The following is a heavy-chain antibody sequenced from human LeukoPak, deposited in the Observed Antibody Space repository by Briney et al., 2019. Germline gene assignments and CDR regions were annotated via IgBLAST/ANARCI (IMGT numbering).Heavy chain of an antibody. V-gene: IGHV4-34*01. D-gene: IGHD3-22*01. CDR2: INHSRST. J-gene: IGHJ4*02. CDR3: ARNSVPSFYSDTSGYFYY. Sequence: PSETLSLTCGVSGGSFSGYYFSWVRQSPEKGLERIGEINHSRSTNYNLSLKSQVTIPVDTAKRQISLRLNSVTAADMAVYYCARNSVPSFYSDTSGYFYYWGQGTLVTVSS. CDR1: GGSFSGYY.